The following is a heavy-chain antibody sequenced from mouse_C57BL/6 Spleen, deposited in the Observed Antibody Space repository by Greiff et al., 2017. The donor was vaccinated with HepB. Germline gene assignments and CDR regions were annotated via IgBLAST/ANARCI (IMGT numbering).Heavy chain of an antibody. CDR1: GFSLTSYG. J-gene: IGHJ2*01. Sequence: QVQLKESGPGLVQPSQSLSITCTVSGFSLTSYGVHWVRQSPGKGLEWLGVIWRGGSTDYNAAFMSRLSITKDNSKSQVFFKMNSLQADDTAIYYCAGGYGSRKEYYFDYWGQGTTLTVSS. D-gene: IGHD1-1*01. V-gene: IGHV2-5*01. CDR3: AGGYGSRKEYYFDY. CDR2: IWRGGST.